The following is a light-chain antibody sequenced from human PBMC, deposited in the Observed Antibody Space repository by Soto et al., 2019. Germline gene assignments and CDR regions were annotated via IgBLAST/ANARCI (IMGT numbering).Light chain of an antibody. J-gene: IGKJ4*01. CDR1: QSVSSN. Sequence: EIVMTQSPATLSVSPGERATLSCRASQSVSSNLAWYQQKPGQAPRLLIYGASTRATGIPARFSGSGSRTEFTLTISSLQSEDFAVYYCQQYNNWPPLTFDGGTKVEIK. V-gene: IGKV3-15*01. CDR3: QQYNNWPPLT. CDR2: GAS.